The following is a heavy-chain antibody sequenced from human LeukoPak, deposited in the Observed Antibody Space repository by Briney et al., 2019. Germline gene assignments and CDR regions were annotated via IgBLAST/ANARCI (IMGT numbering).Heavy chain of an antibody. CDR3: ARQLGPTTPTYY. Sequence: ASVKVSCKASGYSFTGYYMHWVRQAPGQGLEWMGRISPNSGGTNYAQKFQGRVTMTRDTSISTAYMELSRLRSDDTAVYYCARQLGPTTPTYYWGQGTLVTVSS. D-gene: IGHD7-27*01. J-gene: IGHJ4*02. CDR1: GYSFTGYY. CDR2: ISPNSGGT. V-gene: IGHV1-2*06.